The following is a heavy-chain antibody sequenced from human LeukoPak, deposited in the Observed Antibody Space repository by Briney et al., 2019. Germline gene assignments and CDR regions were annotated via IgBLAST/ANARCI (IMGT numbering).Heavy chain of an antibody. CDR2: IHYSGNT. CDR3: ARENDDYGGKKAFDY. V-gene: IGHV4-30-4*01. CDR1: GGSIRSGDYF. D-gene: IGHD4-23*01. Sequence: SETLSLTCAVSGGSIRSGDYFWSWIRQPPGKGLEWIGHIHYSGNTYYNPSLKSRVSISVDTSKNQFSLKLSSVTAADTAVYYCARENDDYGGKKAFDYWGQGTLVTVSS. J-gene: IGHJ4*02.